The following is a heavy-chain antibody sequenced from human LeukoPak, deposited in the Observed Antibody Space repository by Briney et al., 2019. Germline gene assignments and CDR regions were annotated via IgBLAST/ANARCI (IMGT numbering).Heavy chain of an antibody. V-gene: IGHV1-69*04. CDR3: AREENDYGDLQGAFDI. Sequence: PWASVKVSCKASGGTFSSYAISWVRQAPGQGLEWMGRIIPILGIANYAQKFQGRVTITADKSTSTAYMELSSLRSEDTAVYYCAREENDYGDLQGAFDIWGQGTMVTVSS. CDR2: IIPILGIA. D-gene: IGHD4-17*01. J-gene: IGHJ3*02. CDR1: GGTFSSYA.